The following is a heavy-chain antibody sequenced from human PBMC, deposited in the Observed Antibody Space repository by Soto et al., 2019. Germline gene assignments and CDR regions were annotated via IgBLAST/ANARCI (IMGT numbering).Heavy chain of an antibody. CDR1: GGSFSGYF. J-gene: IGHJ4*02. D-gene: IGHD1-1*01. Sequence: KPSETLSLTCTVSGGSFSGYFWTWIRQPPGKGLEWLAEINHSGITNYNPSVESRVSMSVDTSKNQFSLRLYSVTAADTAVYYCVRGPYNYNSRYFDCWGQGTLVTVSS. CDR2: INHSGIT. CDR3: VRGPYNYNSRYFDC. V-gene: IGHV4-34*01.